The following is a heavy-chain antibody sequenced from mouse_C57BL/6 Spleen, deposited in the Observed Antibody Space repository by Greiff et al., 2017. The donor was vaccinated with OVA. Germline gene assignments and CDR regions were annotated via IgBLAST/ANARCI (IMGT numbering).Heavy chain of an antibody. V-gene: IGHV1-62-2*01. CDR1: GYTFTEYT. Sequence: VKLVESGAELVKPGASVKLSCKASGYTFTEYTIHWVKQRSGQGLEWIGWFYPGSGSIKYNEKFKDKATLTADKSSSTVYMELSRLTSEDSAVYFCARHEAYYGLYGAMDYWGQGTSVTVSS. D-gene: IGHD1-1*01. CDR2: FYPGSGSI. J-gene: IGHJ4*01. CDR3: ARHEAYYGLYGAMDY.